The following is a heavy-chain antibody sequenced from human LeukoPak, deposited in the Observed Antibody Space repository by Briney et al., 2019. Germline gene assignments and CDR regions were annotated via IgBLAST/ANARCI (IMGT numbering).Heavy chain of an antibody. CDR3: TTRGGDTLMRTEAFDY. J-gene: IGHJ4*02. CDR2: MNPDSGGT. CDR1: GYTFTDYY. V-gene: IGHV1-2*02. D-gene: IGHD3-16*01. Sequence: ASVKVSCKASGYTFTDYYIHWVRQAPGQGLEWMGWMNPDSGGTNYAQKFKGRVTMTGDTSINTAYMDLRRLTSDDTAIYYCTTRGGDTLMRTEAFDYWGLGTLVTVSS.